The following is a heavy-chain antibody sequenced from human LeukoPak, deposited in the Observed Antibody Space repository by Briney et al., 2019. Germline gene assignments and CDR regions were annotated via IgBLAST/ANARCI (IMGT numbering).Heavy chain of an antibody. J-gene: IGHJ3*02. D-gene: IGHD6-13*01. V-gene: IGHV3-33*01. CDR1: GFTFSSYG. CDR2: IWYDGSNK. CDR3: ARFYTAAAGSTDDAFDI. Sequence: GGSLRLSCAASGFTFSSYGMHWVRQAPGKGLEWVAVIWYDGSNKYYADSVKGRFTISRDNSKNTLYLQMNSLRAEDTAVYYCARFYTAAAGSTDDAFDIWGQGTMVTVSS.